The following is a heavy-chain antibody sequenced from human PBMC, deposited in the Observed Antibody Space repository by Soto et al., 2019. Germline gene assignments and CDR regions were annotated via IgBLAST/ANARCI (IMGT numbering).Heavy chain of an antibody. J-gene: IGHJ3*02. CDR3: ARVPLYCYDSSSSNHAFDI. D-gene: IGHD3-22*01. CDR1: GFTFSSYW. CDR2: INSDGSST. V-gene: IGHV3-74*01. Sequence: GGSLRLSCAASGFTFSSYWMHWVRQAPGKGLVWVSRINSDGSSTSYADSVKGRFTISRDNAKNTLYLQMNSLRAEDTAVYYCARVPLYCYDSSSSNHAFDIWGQGTMVTVPS.